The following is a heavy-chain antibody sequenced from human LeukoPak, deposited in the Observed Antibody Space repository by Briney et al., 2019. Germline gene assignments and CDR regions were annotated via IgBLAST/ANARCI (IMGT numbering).Heavy chain of an antibody. Sequence: SLRLSCAASGFTFSSYAMHWVRQAPGKGLEWVAVISYDGSNKYYADSVKGRFTISRDNSKNTLDLQMNSLRAEDTAVYFCARDRYYYDPSGYWGREENYYHYYGMDVWGRGTTVTVSS. CDR3: ARDRYYYDPSGYWGREENYYHYYGMDV. D-gene: IGHD3-22*01. CDR2: ISYDGSNK. V-gene: IGHV3-30-3*01. CDR1: GFTFSSYA. J-gene: IGHJ6*02.